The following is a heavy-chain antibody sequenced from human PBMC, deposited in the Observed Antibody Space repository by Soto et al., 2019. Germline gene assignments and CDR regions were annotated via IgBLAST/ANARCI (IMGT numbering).Heavy chain of an antibody. CDR1: GFSLTTTGMC. CDR3: ARTDGTYWQMMSDT. V-gene: IGHV2-70*12. D-gene: IGHD1-26*01. J-gene: IGHJ4*02. CDR2: IDWDGDQ. Sequence: SGPTLVNPTETLTLTCTCSGFSLTTTGMCLSWIRQTPGKALEWLALIDWDGDQYYNTSLKTRLTISRDTSKSQVVLTMTNMDPVDTATYFCARTDGTYWQMMSDTWGQGTPVTVSS.